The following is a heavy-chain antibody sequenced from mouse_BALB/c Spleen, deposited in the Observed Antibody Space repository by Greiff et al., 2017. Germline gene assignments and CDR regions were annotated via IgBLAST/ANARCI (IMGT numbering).Heavy chain of an antibody. D-gene: IGHD2-2*01. Sequence: EVKLEESGGGLVQPGGSMKLSCVASGFTFSNYWMNWVRQSPEKGLEWVAEIRLKSNNYATHYAESVKGRFTISRDDSKSSVYLQMNNLRAEDTGIYYCTSLWLRRGEFAYWGQGTLVTVSA. CDR3: TSLWLRRGEFAY. J-gene: IGHJ3*01. CDR2: IRLKSNNYAT. V-gene: IGHV6-6*02. CDR1: GFTFSNYW.